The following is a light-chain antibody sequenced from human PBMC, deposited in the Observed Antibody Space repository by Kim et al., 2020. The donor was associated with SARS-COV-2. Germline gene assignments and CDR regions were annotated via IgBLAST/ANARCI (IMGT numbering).Light chain of an antibody. J-gene: IGLJ3*02. V-gene: IGLV1-47*01. CDR1: NSNIGSTY. Sequence: GRRATSPCSGNNSNIGSTYVYWYQQLPGTAPKLLIYRNNQRPSGVPDRFSGSKSGTSASLAISGLRSEDEADYYCAAWDDSLSGPVFGGGTQLTVL. CDR2: RNN. CDR3: AAWDDSLSGPV.